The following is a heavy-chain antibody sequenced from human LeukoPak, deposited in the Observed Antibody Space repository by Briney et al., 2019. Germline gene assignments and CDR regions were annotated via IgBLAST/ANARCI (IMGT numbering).Heavy chain of an antibody. CDR3: ARGGYGLRFMAFDI. V-gene: IGHV4-59*01. J-gene: IGHJ3*02. CDR1: GGSISSYY. CDR2: IYYSGST. Sequence: PPETLSLTCTVSGGSISSYYWSWIRQPPGKGLEWIGYIYYSGSTNYKPSLKSRVTISVDTSKNQFSLKLSSVTAADTAVYYCARGGYGLRFMAFDIWGQGTMVTVSS. D-gene: IGHD5-18*01.